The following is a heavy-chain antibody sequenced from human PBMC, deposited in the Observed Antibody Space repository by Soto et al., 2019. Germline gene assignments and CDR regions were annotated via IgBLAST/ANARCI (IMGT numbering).Heavy chain of an antibody. CDR1: GFTFSSYG. Sequence: GGSLRLSCAASGFTFSSYGMHWVRQAPGKGLEWVAVISYDGSNKYYADSVKGRFTISRDNSKNTLYLQMNSLRAEDTAVYYCAKDRRLVTSIEYYFDYWGQGTLVTVSS. V-gene: IGHV3-30*18. CDR2: ISYDGSNK. D-gene: IGHD3-9*01. J-gene: IGHJ4*02. CDR3: AKDRRLVTSIEYYFDY.